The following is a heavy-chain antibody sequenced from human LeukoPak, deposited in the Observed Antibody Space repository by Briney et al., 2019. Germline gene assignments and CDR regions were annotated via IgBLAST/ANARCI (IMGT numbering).Heavy chain of an antibody. CDR1: GFTFTSYA. CDR3: ARDVRYSSSRYFDY. CDR2: ISTYNGNT. J-gene: IGHJ4*02. D-gene: IGHD6-13*01. Sequence: ASVKVSCKASGFTFTSYAITWVRQAPGQGLEWMGWISTYNGNTNYAQNLQGRVTMTTDTSTNTAYMELRSLRSDDTAVYYCARDVRYSSSRYFDYWGQGTLVTVSS. V-gene: IGHV1-18*01.